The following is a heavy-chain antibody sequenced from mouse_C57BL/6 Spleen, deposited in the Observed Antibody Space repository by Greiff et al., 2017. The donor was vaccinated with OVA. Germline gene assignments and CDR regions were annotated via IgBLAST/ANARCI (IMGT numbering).Heavy chain of an antibody. J-gene: IGHJ2*01. CDR3: ARKDSSGYFDY. CDR1: GYAFSSSW. D-gene: IGHD3-2*02. CDR2: IYPGDGDT. V-gene: IGHV1-82*01. Sequence: VKLQESGPELVKPGASVKISCKASGYAFSSSWMNWVKQRPGKGLEWIGRIYPGDGDTNYNGKFKGKATLTADKSSSTAYMQLSSLTSEDSAVYFCARKDSSGYFDYWGQGTTLTVSS.